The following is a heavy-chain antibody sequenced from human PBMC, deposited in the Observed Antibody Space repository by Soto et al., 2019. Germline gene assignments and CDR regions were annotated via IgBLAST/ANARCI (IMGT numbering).Heavy chain of an antibody. V-gene: IGHV3-11*01. CDR3: ARLGECIGPNCTIYYDLYYLDV. D-gene: IGHD3-16*01. CDR2: VNSNGNAI. J-gene: IGHJ6*03. Sequence: VQLEESGGGLVKPGGSLRLSCAASGFTFSDYYMTWIRQAPGKGLEWVSYVNSNGNAIYYAESVKGRFTISRDNANNALLRLMNSPSPEDTAVYFCARLGECIGPNCTIYYDLYYLDVWCKGTTVTVSS. CDR1: GFTFSDYY.